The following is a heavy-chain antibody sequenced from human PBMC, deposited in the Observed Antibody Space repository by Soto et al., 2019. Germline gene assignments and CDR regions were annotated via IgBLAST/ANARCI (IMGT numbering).Heavy chain of an antibody. D-gene: IGHD6-13*01. V-gene: IGHV4-31*03. CDR1: GGSISSDDFY. CDR3: ARLSGSWHSWFDP. CDR2: IHYSGNT. Sequence: QVQLQESGPGLVKPSQTLSLTCTVSGGSISSDDFYWSWIRQHPGKVLEWIGYIHYSGNTYYNPSLKRRVTLLVDTSKNQFSLRPSSVAGADTCVYYCARLSGSWHSWFDPWGQGTLVTVSS. J-gene: IGHJ5*02.